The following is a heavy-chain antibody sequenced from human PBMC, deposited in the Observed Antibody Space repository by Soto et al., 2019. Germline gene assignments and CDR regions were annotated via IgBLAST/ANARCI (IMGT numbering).Heavy chain of an antibody. V-gene: IGHV3-73*02. Sequence: EVQLVESGGGLVQPGGSLKLSCAASGFTFSGTAMHWVRQASGKGLEWVGRIRSKANSYATAYAASGKGRFTICRDDSKNTAYLQMNSLKTEDTAVYYCTRHFYDRSGRRFDYWGQGTLVTVSS. D-gene: IGHD3-22*01. CDR3: TRHFYDRSGRRFDY. CDR2: IRSKANSYAT. J-gene: IGHJ4*02. CDR1: GFTFSGTA.